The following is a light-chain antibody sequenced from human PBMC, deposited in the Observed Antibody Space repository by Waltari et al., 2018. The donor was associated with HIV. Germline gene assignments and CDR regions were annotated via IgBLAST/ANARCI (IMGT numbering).Light chain of an antibody. Sequence: QSALTPPPSVSAAPGQNLTISCYGHHHHIGKNYVSWYYHLPGTAPKHLIYATTQRPSCVPARFSGSKSATSATRGITGLQTGDEGDYFCATWDSTLSLEVFGGGTRLTVL. J-gene: IGLJ2*01. CDR1: HHHIGKNY. V-gene: IGLV1-51*02. CDR3: ATWDSTLSLEV. CDR2: ATT.